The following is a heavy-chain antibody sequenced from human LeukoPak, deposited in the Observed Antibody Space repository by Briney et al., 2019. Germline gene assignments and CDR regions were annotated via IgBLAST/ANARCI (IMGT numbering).Heavy chain of an antibody. CDR1: GFTFSTYG. D-gene: IGHD3-16*01. Sequence: GGSLRLSCAASGFTFSTYGMHWVRQAPGKGLEWVSGITWNSDNIEYADSVKGRFTISRDNAKNSLYLQMNSLRAEDMALYYCAKGGGGRLIYYYYMDVWGKGTTVTVSS. J-gene: IGHJ6*03. CDR3: AKGGGGRLIYYYYMDV. CDR2: ITWNSDNI. V-gene: IGHV3-9*03.